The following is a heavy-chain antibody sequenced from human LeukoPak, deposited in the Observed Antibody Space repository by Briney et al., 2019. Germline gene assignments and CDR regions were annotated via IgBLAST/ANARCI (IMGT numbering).Heavy chain of an antibody. CDR2: IYYSGST. Sequence: KASETLPLTCTVSGGSISSYYWSWIRQPPVKGLEWIGYIYYSGSTNYNPSLKSRVTISVDTSKNQFSLKLSSVTAADTAVYYCARDSTIQDYYGMDVWGQGTTVTVSS. J-gene: IGHJ6*02. V-gene: IGHV4-59*01. CDR3: ARDSTIQDYYGMDV. D-gene: IGHD1-1*01. CDR1: GGSISSYY.